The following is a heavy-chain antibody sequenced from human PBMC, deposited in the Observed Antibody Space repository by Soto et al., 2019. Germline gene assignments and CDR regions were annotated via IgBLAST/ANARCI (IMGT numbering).Heavy chain of an antibody. J-gene: IGHJ3*02. CDR3: ARGGYCSGGSCLYDAFDI. CDR1: GYTFTGYY. CDR2: INPNSGGT. Sequence: ASVKVSCKASGYTFTGYYMHWVRQAPGQGLEWMGWINPNSGGTNYAQKFQGWVTMTRDTSISTAYMELSRLRPDDAAVYYYARGGYCSGGSCLYDAFDIWGQGTMVTVSS. V-gene: IGHV1-2*04. D-gene: IGHD2-15*01.